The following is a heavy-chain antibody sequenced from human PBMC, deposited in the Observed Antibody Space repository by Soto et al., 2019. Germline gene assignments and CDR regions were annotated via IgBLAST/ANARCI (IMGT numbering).Heavy chain of an antibody. CDR3: AKVGNYYGSGSYYPFDY. CDR2: ISYDGSNK. CDR1: GFTFSSYG. V-gene: IGHV3-30*18. D-gene: IGHD3-10*01. Sequence: QVQLVESGGGVVQPGRSLRLSCAASGFTFSSYGMHWVRQAPGKGLEWVAVISYDGSNKYYADSVKGRFTISRDNSKNTLYLQMNSLRAEDTAVYYCAKVGNYYGSGSYYPFDYWGQGTLVTVSS. J-gene: IGHJ4*02.